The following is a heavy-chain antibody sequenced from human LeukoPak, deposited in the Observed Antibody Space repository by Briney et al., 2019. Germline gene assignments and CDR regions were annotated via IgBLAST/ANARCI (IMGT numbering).Heavy chain of an antibody. J-gene: IGHJ4*02. CDR1: GYAFTSYD. V-gene: IGHV1-8*01. CDR2: MNPNSGNT. Sequence: ASVKVSCKASGYAFTSYDINWVRQAPGQGLEWMGWMNPNSGNTGYAQKFQGRITMTRNTSISTAYMELSSLTSEDTAEYYCARIAAAGNRRLNYWGQGTLVTVSS. D-gene: IGHD6-13*01. CDR3: ARIAAAGNRRLNY.